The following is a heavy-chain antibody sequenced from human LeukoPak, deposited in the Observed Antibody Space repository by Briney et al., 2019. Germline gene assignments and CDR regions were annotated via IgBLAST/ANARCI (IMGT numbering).Heavy chain of an antibody. CDR2: ISTSGGTI. CDR3: ARSERYSGYDLSNIGKDY. D-gene: IGHD5-12*01. CDR1: GFTFSSSS. J-gene: IGHJ4*02. Sequence: PGGSLRLSCAASGFTFSSSSMNWVRQAPEKGLEWASYISTSGGTIYYADSVKGRFTISRDNAKNSLYLQMDSLRAEDTAVYYCARSERYSGYDLSNIGKDYWGQGTLVTVSS. V-gene: IGHV3-48*01.